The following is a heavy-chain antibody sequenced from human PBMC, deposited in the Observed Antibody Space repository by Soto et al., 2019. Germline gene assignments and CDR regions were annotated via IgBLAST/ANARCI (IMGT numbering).Heavy chain of an antibody. D-gene: IGHD6-19*01. V-gene: IGHV4-61*08. CDR3: AREGTLYSSGWYSFDP. J-gene: IGHJ5*02. CDR2: IYYSGST. CDR1: GGSISSGGYY. Sequence: PSETLSLTCTVSGGSISSGGYYWSWIRQHPGKGLEWIGYIYYSGSTNYNPSLKSRVTISVDTSKNQVSLKLSSVTAADTAVYYCAREGTLYSSGWYSFDPRGQGTLVTVS.